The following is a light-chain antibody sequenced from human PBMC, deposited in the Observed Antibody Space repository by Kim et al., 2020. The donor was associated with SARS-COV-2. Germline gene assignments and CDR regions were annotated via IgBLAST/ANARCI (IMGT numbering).Light chain of an antibody. J-gene: IGLJ2*01. CDR3: QSFDSSLREV. CDR1: TSNIGAGYN. Sequence: GQRVTITRTGSTSNIGAGYNVHWYQQLPGTAPKLLIYGNNNRPSGVPDRFSGSNSGPSASLAITGLQAADEADYYCQSFDSSLREVFGGGTQLTVL. V-gene: IGLV1-40*01. CDR2: GNN.